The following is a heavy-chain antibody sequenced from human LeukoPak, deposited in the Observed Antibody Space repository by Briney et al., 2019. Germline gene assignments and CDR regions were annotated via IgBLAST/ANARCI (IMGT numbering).Heavy chain of an antibody. D-gene: IGHD2-8*02. CDR3: ARRYWDAFDI. V-gene: IGHV4-59*08. Sequence: PAETLSLTCTVSGGSISSYYWSWIRQPPGKGLEWIGYIYYSGSTNYNPSLKSRVTISVDTSKNQFSLKLSSVTAADTAVYYCARRYWDAFDIWGQGTMVTVSS. J-gene: IGHJ3*02. CDR1: GGSISSYY. CDR2: IYYSGST.